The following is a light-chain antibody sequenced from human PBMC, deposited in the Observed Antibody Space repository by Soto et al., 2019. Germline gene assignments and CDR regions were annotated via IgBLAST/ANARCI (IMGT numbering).Light chain of an antibody. CDR1: QSISRN. Sequence: DIQMTQSPSSLSASVGGRVTITCRASQSISRNLNWYQQRPGKAPKLLIYAASSLQSGVPSRFSGSGSGTDFTLTISSLQPEDFVTYYCQQSYSRWTFGQGTKVEIK. CDR2: AAS. J-gene: IGKJ1*01. V-gene: IGKV1-39*01. CDR3: QQSYSRWT.